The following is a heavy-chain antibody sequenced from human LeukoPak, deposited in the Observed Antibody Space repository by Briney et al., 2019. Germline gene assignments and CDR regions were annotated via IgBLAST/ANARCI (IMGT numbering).Heavy chain of an antibody. V-gene: IGHV3-30*02. CDR1: RFTFSSYG. J-gene: IGHJ5*02. D-gene: IGHD4-17*01. CDR2: IRYDGRNK. CDR3: ARDYTVTTRAFWFDP. Sequence: GGSLRLSCAASRFTFSSYGMHWVRQAPGKGLEWVAFIRYDGRNKYYADSVKGRFTISRDNSQNTLYLQMNSLRNEDTAVYYCARDYTVTTRAFWFDPWGQGTLVTVSS.